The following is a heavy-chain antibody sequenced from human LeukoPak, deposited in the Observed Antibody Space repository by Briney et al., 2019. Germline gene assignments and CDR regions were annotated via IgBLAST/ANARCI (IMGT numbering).Heavy chain of an antibody. J-gene: IGHJ1*01. Sequence: SETLSLTCTVSVGSISSSSYYWGWIRQPPGKGLEWIGSIYYSGSTYYNPSLKSRVTISVDTSKNQFSLKLSSVTAADTAVYYCARHKYYYDSSGYYHTEDFQHWGQGTLVTVSS. D-gene: IGHD3-22*01. CDR1: VGSISSSSYY. V-gene: IGHV4-39*01. CDR2: IYYSGST. CDR3: ARHKYYYDSSGYYHTEDFQH.